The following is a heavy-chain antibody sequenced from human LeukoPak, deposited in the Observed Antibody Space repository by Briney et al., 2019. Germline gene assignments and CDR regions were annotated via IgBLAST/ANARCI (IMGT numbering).Heavy chain of an antibody. V-gene: IGHV3-23*01. CDR3: AKGSQTSWRSSWLWFLDS. D-gene: IGHD6-13*01. J-gene: IGHJ4*02. CDR2: ISGSGGST. Sequence: PGGSLRLSCAASGFTFSSYGMTWVRQAPGKGLEWVSGISGSGGSTYYADSVKGRFTISRDNSKNTLFLQMNSLRGQDTAVYCFAKGSQTSWRSSWLWFLDSWGQGTPVTVPS. CDR1: GFTFSSYG.